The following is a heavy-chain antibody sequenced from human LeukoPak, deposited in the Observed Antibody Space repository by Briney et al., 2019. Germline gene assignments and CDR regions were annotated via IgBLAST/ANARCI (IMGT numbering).Heavy chain of an antibody. Sequence: HPGGSLRLSCAASGFTFSDTWMHWVRQAPGEGLVWVSRIRSDGSDTRYAESVKGRFTISRDNAKNSLYLQMNSLRAEDTALYYCAKAGQWLSDFDYWGQGTLVTVSS. CDR1: GFTFSDTW. CDR3: AKAGQWLSDFDY. CDR2: IRSDGSDT. J-gene: IGHJ4*02. D-gene: IGHD3-22*01. V-gene: IGHV3-74*01.